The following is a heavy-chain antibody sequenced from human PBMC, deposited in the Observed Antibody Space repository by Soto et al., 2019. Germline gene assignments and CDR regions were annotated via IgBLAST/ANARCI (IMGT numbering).Heavy chain of an antibody. D-gene: IGHD3-10*01. CDR2: ISAYNGNT. Sequence: ASVKVSCKASGYSFSSYGISWVRQAPRQGLEWMGWISAYNGNTNYAQKLQGRVTMTTDTSTSTAYMELRSLRSDDTAVYYCARDRLPQGLIMVRGVRVAFDLWGQGTLVTVSS. CDR1: GYSFSSYG. J-gene: IGHJ5*02. CDR3: ARDRLPQGLIMVRGVRVAFDL. V-gene: IGHV1-18*01.